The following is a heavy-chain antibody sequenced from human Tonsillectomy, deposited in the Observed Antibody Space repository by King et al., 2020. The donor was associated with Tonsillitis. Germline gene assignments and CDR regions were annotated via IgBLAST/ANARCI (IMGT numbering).Heavy chain of an antibody. CDR1: GGSFSGYY. CDR3: ARGPGDKKGSHLVAMMSRYFDL. V-gene: IGHV4-34*01. Sequence: VQLQQWGAGLLKPSETLSLTCAVYGGSFSGYYWTWIRQPPGKGLEWIGEINYSGSTKYNPSLKSRVIISLDTSQNQIFLNLSSVTAADTAVYYCARGPGDKKGSHLVAMMSRYFDLWGRGTLVTVSS. CDR2: INYSGST. D-gene: IGHD5-12*01. J-gene: IGHJ2*01.